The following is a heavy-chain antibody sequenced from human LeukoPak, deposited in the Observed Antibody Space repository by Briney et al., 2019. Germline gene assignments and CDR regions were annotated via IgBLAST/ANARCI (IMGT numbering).Heavy chain of an antibody. CDR1: GGSISTYY. CDR3: ARVGYNSAFDI. J-gene: IGHJ3*02. D-gene: IGHD5-24*01. V-gene: IGHV4-59*01. Sequence: SETLSLTCTVSGGSISTYYWSWIRQPPGKGLEWIGYIFYSGNTNYNPSLKSRVTISVDASKNQFSLKLSSVTAADTAVYYCARVGYNSAFDIWGQGTMVTVSS. CDR2: IFYSGNT.